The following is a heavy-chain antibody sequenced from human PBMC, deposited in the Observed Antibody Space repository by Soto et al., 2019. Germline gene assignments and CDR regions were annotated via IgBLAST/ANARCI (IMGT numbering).Heavy chain of an antibody. Sequence: ASVKVSCNASSYTFTSDGISLVRQAPGQGLEWMGWISAYNGNTNYAQKLQGRVTMTTDTSTSTAYMELRSLRSDDTAVYYCARAIQSESFDPCGQRTSVTVSS. CDR1: SYTFTSDG. CDR2: ISAYNGNT. J-gene: IGHJ5*02. D-gene: IGHD4-4*01. V-gene: IGHV1-18*04. CDR3: ARAIQSESFDP.